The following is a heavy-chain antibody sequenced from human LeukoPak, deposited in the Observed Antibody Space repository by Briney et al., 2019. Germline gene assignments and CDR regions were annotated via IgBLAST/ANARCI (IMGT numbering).Heavy chain of an antibody. J-gene: IGHJ6*02. D-gene: IGHD6-19*01. Sequence: PGGSLRLSCAASGFTFSSYAMSWVRQAPGEGLEWVSAISGSGGSTYYADSVKGRFTISRDNSKNTLYPQMNSLRAEDTAVYYCAKDRRSSGWYENYYYYYGMDVWGQGTTVTVSS. CDR1: GFTFSSYA. CDR2: ISGSGGST. V-gene: IGHV3-23*01. CDR3: AKDRRSSGWYENYYYYYGMDV.